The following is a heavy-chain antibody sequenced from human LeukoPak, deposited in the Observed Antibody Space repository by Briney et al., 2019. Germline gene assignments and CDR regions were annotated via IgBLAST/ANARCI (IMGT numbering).Heavy chain of an antibody. CDR3: VKSRGEKRPHYYMDV. Sequence: PGGSLRLSCAASGFTFSDYGMHWVRQAPGKGLEWVTFIRYDGSNKYYADSVKGRFAISRDNSKNTLYLQMNSLRAEVTAVYSCVKSRGEKRPHYYMDVWGKGTTVTVSS. J-gene: IGHJ6*03. CDR1: GFTFSDYG. D-gene: IGHD3-22*01. V-gene: IGHV3-30*02. CDR2: IRYDGSNK.